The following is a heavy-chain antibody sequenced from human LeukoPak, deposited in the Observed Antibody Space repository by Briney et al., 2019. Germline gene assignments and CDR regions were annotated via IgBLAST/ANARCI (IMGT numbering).Heavy chain of an antibody. J-gene: IGHJ4*02. Sequence: SETLSLTCTVSGGSISSYYWSWIRQPPGKGLEWIGYIYYSGSTNYNPSLKSRVTISVDTSKNQFSLKLSSVTAADTAVYCCAREMRDSSGWYDYWGQGTLVTVSS. CDR1: GGSISSYY. CDR2: IYYSGST. V-gene: IGHV4-59*01. CDR3: AREMRDSSGWYDY. D-gene: IGHD6-19*01.